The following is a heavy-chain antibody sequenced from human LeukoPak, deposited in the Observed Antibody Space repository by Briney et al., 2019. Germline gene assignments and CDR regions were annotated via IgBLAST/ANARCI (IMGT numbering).Heavy chain of an antibody. CDR1: GLTFSSHW. D-gene: IGHD6-6*01. CDR2: ITNDGSST. J-gene: IGHJ4*02. CDR3: VQGGNMAARVPVGLDQ. Sequence: GGSLRLSCAASGLTFSSHWMHWVRQAPGKGLVWVSRITNDGSSTTYADSVKGRFTISRDNAKNMLYLQVNSLRAEDTAVYYCVQGGNMAARVPVGLDQWGQGTLVTVSS. V-gene: IGHV3-74*01.